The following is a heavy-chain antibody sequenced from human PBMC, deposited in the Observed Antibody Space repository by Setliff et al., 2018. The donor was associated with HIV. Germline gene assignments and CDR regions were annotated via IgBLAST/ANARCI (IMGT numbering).Heavy chain of an antibody. CDR1: GFTFSVHG. CDR3: AKDYGDGHNWGAFDI. Sequence: PGGSLRLSCAASGFTFSVHGMHWVRQAPGKGLEWVAFINYDESSEYYADSVKGRVSISRDNSKNTVDLHMNSLRTEDTAVYYCAKDYGDGHNWGAFDIWGQGTMVTVSS. J-gene: IGHJ3*02. D-gene: IGHD3-16*01. CDR2: INYDESSE. V-gene: IGHV3-30*02.